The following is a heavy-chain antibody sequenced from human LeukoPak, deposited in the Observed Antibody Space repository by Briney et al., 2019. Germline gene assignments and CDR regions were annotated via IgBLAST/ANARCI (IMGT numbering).Heavy chain of an antibody. Sequence: GGSLRLSCAASGFTFSSYGMHWVRQAPGKGLEWVAVIWYDGSNKYYADSVKGRFTISRDNSKNTLYLQMNSLRAEDTAVYYCASWAERYYYYGMDVWGKGTTVTVSS. CDR2: IWYDGSNK. CDR1: GFTFSSYG. V-gene: IGHV3-33*01. J-gene: IGHJ6*04. CDR3: ASWAERYYYYGMDV. D-gene: IGHD7-27*01.